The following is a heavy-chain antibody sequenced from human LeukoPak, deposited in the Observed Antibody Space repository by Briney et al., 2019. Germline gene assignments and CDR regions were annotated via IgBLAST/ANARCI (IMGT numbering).Heavy chain of an antibody. CDR3: AKRPSDYGDYVSYFDY. V-gene: IGHV3-30*18. Sequence: GGSLKLSCAASGFSFISYGMHWVRQAPGKGLEWVGVISDDGRRKDYADSVEGRFTISRDNSKDTLYLQMNSLRAEDTAVYYCAKRPSDYGDYVSYFDYWGQGTLVTVSS. J-gene: IGHJ4*02. D-gene: IGHD4-17*01. CDR2: ISDDGRRK. CDR1: GFSFISYG.